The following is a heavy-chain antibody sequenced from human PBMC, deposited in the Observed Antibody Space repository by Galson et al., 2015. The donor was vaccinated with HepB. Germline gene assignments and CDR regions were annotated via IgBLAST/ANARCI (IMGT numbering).Heavy chain of an antibody. Sequence: CAISGDSVSSNNAAWTWIRQSPSRGLEWLGRTYYRSKWYNDYAVSVKSRIIINPDTSKNQLSLQLKSVTPEDTAVYYCARDPGFTCAYIPYFDYWGQGTQVPGSS. D-gene: IGHD3-16*01. J-gene: IGHJ4*02. CDR2: TYYRSKWYN. CDR3: ARDPGFTCAYIPYFDY. CDR1: GDSVSSNNAA. V-gene: IGHV6-1*01.